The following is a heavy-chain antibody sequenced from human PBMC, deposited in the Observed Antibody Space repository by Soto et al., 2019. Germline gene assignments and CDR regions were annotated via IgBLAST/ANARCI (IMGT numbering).Heavy chain of an antibody. J-gene: IGHJ4*02. CDR2: IWHDGSNK. V-gene: IGHV3-33*01. CDR1: GFTFSSYA. Sequence: QVQLVEFGGGVVQPGRSLRLSCAASGFTFSSYAMVWVRQAPGKGPEWVAVIWHDGSNKYYADSVKGRFTISRDNSMDTLYLQMNSLRAEDTAVYYCARDLRYPSKLDYWAQGTLVTVSS. D-gene: IGHD1-20*01. CDR3: ARDLRYPSKLDY.